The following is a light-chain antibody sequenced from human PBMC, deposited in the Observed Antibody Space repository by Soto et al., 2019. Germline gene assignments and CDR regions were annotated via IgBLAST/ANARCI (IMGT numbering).Light chain of an antibody. CDR3: SSYAGNSSSVV. V-gene: IGLV2-8*01. J-gene: IGLJ2*01. Sequence: QSALTQPPSASGSPGQSVTISCTGTSSDVGAYKYVSWYQQHPGKAPKLMIYEVTKRPSGVPGRFSGSKSGNTASLTVSGLQAEDEADYYCSSYAGNSSSVVFGGGTKLTVL. CDR2: EVT. CDR1: SSDVGAYKY.